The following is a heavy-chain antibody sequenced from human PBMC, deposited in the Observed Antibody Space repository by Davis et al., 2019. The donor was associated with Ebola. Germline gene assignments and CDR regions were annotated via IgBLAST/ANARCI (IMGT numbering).Heavy chain of an antibody. Sequence: AAPVKVSCKASGGTFSSYAISWVRQAPGQGLEWMGRIIPILGIANYAQKFQGRVTITADKSTSTAYMELSSLRSEDTAVYYCARDWGIWQWRSFGMDVWGQGTTVTVSS. CDR3: ARDWGIWQWRSFGMDV. CDR1: GGTFSSYA. V-gene: IGHV1-69*04. D-gene: IGHD6-19*01. CDR2: IIPILGIA. J-gene: IGHJ6*02.